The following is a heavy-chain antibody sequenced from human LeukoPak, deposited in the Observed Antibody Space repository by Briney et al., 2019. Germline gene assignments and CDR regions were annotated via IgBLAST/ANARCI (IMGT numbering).Heavy chain of an antibody. CDR1: GGSISTYC. Sequence: SETLSLTCTVSGGSISTYCWSWIRQPAGKGLEWIGHICTSGSTNYNPSLKSRVTMSVDTSNNEFSLKLNSVTAADTAVYYCARIRDGYNDAYDIWGQGTMVTVSS. D-gene: IGHD5-24*01. CDR3: ARIRDGYNDAYDI. J-gene: IGHJ3*02. V-gene: IGHV4-4*07. CDR2: ICTSGST.